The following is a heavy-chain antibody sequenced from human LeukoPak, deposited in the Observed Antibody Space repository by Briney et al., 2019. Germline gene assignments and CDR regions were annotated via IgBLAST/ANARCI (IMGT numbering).Heavy chain of an antibody. J-gene: IGHJ4*02. V-gene: IGHV3-21*01. CDR1: GFTFSSYS. CDR3: ARDVKEASGWREAGGLDY. Sequence: GGSLRLSCAASGFTFSSYSMNWVRQAPGKGLEWVSSISSSSSYIYYADSVKGRFTISRDNAKNSLYLQMNSLRAEDTAVYYCARDVKEASGWREAGGLDYWGQGTLVTVSS. CDR2: ISSSSSYI. D-gene: IGHD6-19*01.